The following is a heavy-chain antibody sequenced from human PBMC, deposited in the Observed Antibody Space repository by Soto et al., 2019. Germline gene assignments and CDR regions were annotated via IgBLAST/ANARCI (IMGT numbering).Heavy chain of an antibody. CDR3: ARDDYGDGRAYFYI. CDR2: IAYSGST. J-gene: IGHJ3*02. V-gene: IGHV4-59*01. Sequence: QVQLQESGPGLVKPSETLSLTCSVSGGSISSYYWHWIRQPPGKRLEWIGYIAYSGSTNYNPSVQSRVTMSVDTSKKQFSLTVSSVTAADTAVYYCARDDYGDGRAYFYIWGQGTLVTVSS. CDR1: GGSISSYY. D-gene: IGHD4-17*01.